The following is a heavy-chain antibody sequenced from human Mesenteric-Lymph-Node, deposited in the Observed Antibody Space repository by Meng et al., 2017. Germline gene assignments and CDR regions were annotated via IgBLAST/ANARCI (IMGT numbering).Heavy chain of an antibody. CDR2: ISYDGSNK. CDR3: AREYSGYDPDFDY. CDR1: GFTFSSYA. Sequence: GESLKISCAASGFTFSSYAMHWVRQAPGKGLEWVAVISYDGSNKYYADSVKGRFTISRDNSKNTLYLQMNSLRAEDTAVYYCAREYSGYDPDFDYWGQGTLVTVSS. D-gene: IGHD5-12*01. J-gene: IGHJ4*02. V-gene: IGHV3-30*01.